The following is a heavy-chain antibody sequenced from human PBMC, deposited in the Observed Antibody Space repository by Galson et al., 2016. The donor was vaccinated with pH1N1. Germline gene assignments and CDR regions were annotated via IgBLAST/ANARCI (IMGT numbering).Heavy chain of an antibody. Sequence: SLRLSCAASGFTFDDYAMYWVRQAPGKGLEWVSGISWNRGSIGYADSVKGRFTISRDKAKNSLYLQMNSLSAEDTALYYFAKVGGLLGGWFDPWSKGILVTVSS. J-gene: IGHJ5*02. V-gene: IGHV3-9*01. CDR2: ISWNRGSI. CDR3: AKVGGLLGGWFDP. CDR1: GFTFDDYA. D-gene: IGHD2-15*01.